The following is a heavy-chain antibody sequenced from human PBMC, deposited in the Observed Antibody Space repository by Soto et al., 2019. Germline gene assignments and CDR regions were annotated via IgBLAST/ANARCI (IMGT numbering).Heavy chain of an antibody. V-gene: IGHV4-30-4*01. CDR2: IYYSGST. CDR3: ARGSGSYDILTGYYIPYYYGMDV. CDR1: GGSISSGDYY. Sequence: SETLSLTCTVSGGSISSGDYYWSWIRQPPGKGLEWIGYIYYSGSTYYNPSLKSRVTISVDTSKNQFSLKLSSVTAADTAVYYCARGSGSYDILTGYYIPYYYGMDVWGQGTTVTV. D-gene: IGHD3-9*01. J-gene: IGHJ6*02.